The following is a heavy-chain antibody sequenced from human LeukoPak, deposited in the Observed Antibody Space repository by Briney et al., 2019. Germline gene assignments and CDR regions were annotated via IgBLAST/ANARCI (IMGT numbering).Heavy chain of an antibody. CDR2: IIPILGIA. V-gene: IGHV1-69*04. Sequence: GSSVKVSCKASGGTFSSYAISWVRQAPGQGLEWMGRIIPILGIANYAQKFQGRVTITADKSTSTAYMELSSLRSEDTAVYYCARDTPTYGDFDYWGQGTLVTVSS. J-gene: IGHJ4*02. D-gene: IGHD4-17*01. CDR3: ARDTPTYGDFDY. CDR1: GGTFSSYA.